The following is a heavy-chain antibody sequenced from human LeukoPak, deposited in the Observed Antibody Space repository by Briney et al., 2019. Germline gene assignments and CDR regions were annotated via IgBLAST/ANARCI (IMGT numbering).Heavy chain of an antibody. J-gene: IGHJ4*02. D-gene: IGHD3-10*01. V-gene: IGHV3-23*01. CDR1: GFTFSSYA. CDR3: ARVQPRRITMVRGVINFFDY. Sequence: GGSLRLSCAASGFTFSSYAMSWVRRAAGKGLEWVSAISGSGGSTYYADSVKGRFTISRDNSKNTLYLQMNSLRAEDTAVYFCARVQPRRITMVRGVINFFDYWGQGTLVTVSS. CDR2: ISGSGGST.